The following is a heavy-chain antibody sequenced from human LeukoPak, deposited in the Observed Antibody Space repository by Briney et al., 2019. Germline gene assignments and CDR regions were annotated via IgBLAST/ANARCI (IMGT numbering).Heavy chain of an antibody. CDR3: AKEEVPNDY. Sequence: TGGSLRLSCEVSGFTFSRSAMSWVRQAPGKGLEWVSGISISGETTYYADSVQGRFTISRDNSKNTVYLQMFSLRAEDTAVYYCAKEEVPNDYWGQGILVTVSS. CDR1: GFTFSRSA. J-gene: IGHJ4*02. V-gene: IGHV3-23*01. CDR2: ISISGETT.